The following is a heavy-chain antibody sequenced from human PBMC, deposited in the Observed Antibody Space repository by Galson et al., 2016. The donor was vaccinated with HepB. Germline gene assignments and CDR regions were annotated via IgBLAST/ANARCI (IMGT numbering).Heavy chain of an antibody. Sequence: SLRLSCAVSGFTFSQYWMSWVRQAPGKGLEWVANIKQGGSEKYYVDSVKGRFTISRDNTKSSLYLQMDSLRVEDTAVYHCARVHSSWYYFDSWGRGTLVTVSS. J-gene: IGHJ4*02. CDR3: ARVHSSWYYFDS. V-gene: IGHV3-7*01. CDR1: GFTFSQYW. CDR2: IKQGGSEK.